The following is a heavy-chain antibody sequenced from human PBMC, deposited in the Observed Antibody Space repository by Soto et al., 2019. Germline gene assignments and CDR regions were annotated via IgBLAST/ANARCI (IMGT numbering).Heavy chain of an antibody. V-gene: IGHV2-5*02. CDR1: GFSLSTSGVG. Sequence: SGPTLVNPTQTLTLTCTFSGFSLSTSGVGVGWIRQPPGKALEWLALIYWDDDKRYSPSLKSRLTITKDTSKNQVVLTMTNMDPVDTATYYCAQGPGGKPHVNNWFDPWGQGTLVTVSS. J-gene: IGHJ5*02. CDR3: AQGPGGKPHVNNWFDP. CDR2: IYWDDDK.